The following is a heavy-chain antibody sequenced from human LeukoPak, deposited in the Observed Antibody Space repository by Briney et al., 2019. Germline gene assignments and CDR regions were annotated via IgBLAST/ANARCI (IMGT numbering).Heavy chain of an antibody. Sequence: ASVKVSCKASGYTFTSYGISWVRQAPGQGLEWMGWISAYNGNTNYAQKLQGRVTMTTDTSTSTAYMELRSLRSDDTAVYYCARDWWMGGSGSYAYWGQGTLVTVSS. V-gene: IGHV1-18*01. D-gene: IGHD3-10*01. CDR3: ARDWWMGGSGSYAY. CDR2: ISAYNGNT. J-gene: IGHJ4*02. CDR1: GYTFTSYG.